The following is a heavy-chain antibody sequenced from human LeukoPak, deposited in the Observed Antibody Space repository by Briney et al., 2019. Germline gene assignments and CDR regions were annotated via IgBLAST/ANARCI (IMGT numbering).Heavy chain of an antibody. J-gene: IGHJ4*02. D-gene: IGHD2-2*01. CDR3: AKTFGTIDPFEY. V-gene: IGHV3-53*01. CDR1: GFTVSSNY. CDR2: IYSGGST. Sequence: GGSLRLSCAASGFTVSSNYMSWVRQAPGRGLEWVSVIYSGGSTYYADSVKGRFTISRDNSKNTLYLQMNSLRAEDTAVYYCAKTFGTIDPFEYWGQGTLVTVSS.